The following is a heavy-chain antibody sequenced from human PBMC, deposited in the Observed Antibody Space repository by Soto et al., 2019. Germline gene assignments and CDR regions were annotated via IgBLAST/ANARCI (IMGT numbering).Heavy chain of an antibody. V-gene: IGHV3-30*04. J-gene: IGHJ4*02. Sequence: QVQLVGSGGGVVQPGGSLRLSCTASGFTFSSFPMHWVRQAPGKGLEWVAVMSYDGTSKYFADSVKGRFTTTRDNSKNTLYLQMTSLRAEDTAVCFCARDLCSRGSCYSGYWGQGTLVTVSS. D-gene: IGHD2-15*01. CDR2: MSYDGTSK. CDR1: GFTFSSFP. CDR3: ARDLCSRGSCYSGY.